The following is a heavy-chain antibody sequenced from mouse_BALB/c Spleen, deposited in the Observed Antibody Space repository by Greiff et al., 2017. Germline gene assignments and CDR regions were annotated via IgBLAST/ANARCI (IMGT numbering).Heavy chain of an antibody. Sequence: EVKLVESGPGLVKPSQSLSLTCTVTGYSITSDYAWNWIRQFPGNKLEWMGYISYSGSTSYNPSLKSRISITRDTSKNQFFLQLNSVTTEDTATYYCARSTVDWYFDVWGAGTTVTVSS. CDR3: ARSTVDWYFDV. J-gene: IGHJ1*01. CDR1: GYSITSDYA. CDR2: ISYSGST. V-gene: IGHV3-2*02.